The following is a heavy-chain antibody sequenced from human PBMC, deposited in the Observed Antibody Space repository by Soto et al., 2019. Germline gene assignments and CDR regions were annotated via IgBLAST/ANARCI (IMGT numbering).Heavy chain of an antibody. V-gene: IGHV5-51*01. CDR1: GCTFTYFW. D-gene: IGHD6-19*01. CDR3: ARHSSNFRYYDYGMDV. Sequence: GESLNTHFQWPGCTFTYFWIGLVRHLPRKGLEWMGMIYPSDSDTRDSPTFQGHVTITVDKATSTAYLQLNTMKASDTAMYYCARHSSNFRYYDYGMDVWGQGTTVTVSS. CDR2: IYPSDSDT. J-gene: IGHJ6*02.